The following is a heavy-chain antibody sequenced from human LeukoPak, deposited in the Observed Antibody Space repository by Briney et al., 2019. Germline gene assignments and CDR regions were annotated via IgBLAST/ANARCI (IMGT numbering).Heavy chain of an antibody. J-gene: IGHJ4*02. CDR2: IYSGGST. V-gene: IGHV3-66*01. CDR1: GFNVSSNY. Sequence: GSLTLSCAVSGFNVSSNYLNWVGQAPGKGPEWVSVIYSGGSTYYADSVKGRFTISRDNSKNTLYLQMNSLRAEDTAVYYCARFSGQQLDGIFDYWGRGTLDSVSS. CDR3: ARFSGQQLDGIFDY. D-gene: IGHD6-13*01.